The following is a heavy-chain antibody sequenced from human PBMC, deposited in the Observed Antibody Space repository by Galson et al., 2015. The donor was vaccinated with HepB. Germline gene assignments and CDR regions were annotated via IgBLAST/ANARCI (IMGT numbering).Heavy chain of an antibody. CDR3: ARDNEQQLAFDY. CDR2: IIPILGIA. V-gene: IGHV1-69*04. Sequence: SVKVSCKASGGTFSSYAISWVRQAPGQGLEWMGRIIPILGIANYAQKFQGRVTITADKSTSTAYMELSSLRSEDTAVYYCARDNEQQLAFDYWGQGTLVTVSS. J-gene: IGHJ4*02. CDR1: GGTFSSYA. D-gene: IGHD6-13*01.